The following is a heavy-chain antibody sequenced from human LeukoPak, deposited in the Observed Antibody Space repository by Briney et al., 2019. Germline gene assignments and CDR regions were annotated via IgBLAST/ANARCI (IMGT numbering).Heavy chain of an antibody. CDR2: INHSGST. CDR3: ARFALKTPPTD. CDR1: GGSFSGYY. J-gene: IGHJ4*02. V-gene: IGHV4-34*01. Sequence: SETLSLTCAVYGGSFSGYYWSWLRQPPGKGLEWIGEINHSGSTNYNPSLKSRVTISVDTSKNQFSLKLSSVTAADTAVYYCARFALKTPPTDWGQGTLVTVSS.